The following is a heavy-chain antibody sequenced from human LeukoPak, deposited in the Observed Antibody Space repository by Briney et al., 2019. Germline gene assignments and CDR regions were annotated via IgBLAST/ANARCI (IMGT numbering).Heavy chain of an antibody. CDR3: ARGGLSIMGY. V-gene: IGHV3-23*01. CDR1: GFTFTSYA. Sequence: GGSLRLSCAASGFTFTSYAMNWVRQAPGKGLEWVSTISGSGSSTYYVDSVKGRFTISRDNARNSLYLQMNSLRAEDTAVYFCARGGLSIMGYWGQGTLVTVSS. J-gene: IGHJ4*02. D-gene: IGHD2/OR15-2a*01. CDR2: ISGSGSST.